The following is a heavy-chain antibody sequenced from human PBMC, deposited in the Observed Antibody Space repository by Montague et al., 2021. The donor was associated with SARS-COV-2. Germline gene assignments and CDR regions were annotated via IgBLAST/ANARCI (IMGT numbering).Heavy chain of an antibody. J-gene: IGHJ3*02. CDR1: GFTFSSYA. V-gene: IGHV3-30*04. CDR2: ISYDGSNK. CDR3: ARAYSGSYLSAFDI. Sequence: SLRLSCAASGFTFSSYAMHWVRPAPGKGLEWVAVISYDGSNKYYADSVKGRFTISRDNSKNTLYLQMNSLRAEDTAVYYCARAYSGSYLSAFDIWGQGTMVTVSS. D-gene: IGHD1-26*01.